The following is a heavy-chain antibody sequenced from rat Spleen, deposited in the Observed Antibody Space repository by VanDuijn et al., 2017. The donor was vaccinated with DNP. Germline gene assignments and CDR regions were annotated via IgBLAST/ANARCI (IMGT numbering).Heavy chain of an antibody. J-gene: IGHJ3*01. CDR2: ISHDGIIT. CDR1: GFTFSDYY. CDR3: ASNWGEFAY. D-gene: IGHD5-1*01. Sequence: EVQLVESDGGLVKPGRSLKLSCTASGFTFSDYYMAWVRQAPTKGLEWVATISHDGIITYYRDSGKGRFTISRANAKSTLYLQMDSLRSEDTATYYCASNWGEFAYWGQGTLVTVSS. V-gene: IGHV5-29*01.